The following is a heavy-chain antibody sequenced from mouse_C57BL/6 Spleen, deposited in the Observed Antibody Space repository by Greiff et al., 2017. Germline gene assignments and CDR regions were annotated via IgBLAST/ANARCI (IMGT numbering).Heavy chain of an antibody. CDR2: IRNKANGYTT. Sequence: EVKLMESGGGLVQPGGSLILSCAASGFTFTDYYMSWVRQPPGKALEWLGFIRNKANGYTTEYSASVKGRFTISRDNSQSILYLQMNALRAEDSATYYCARYDYYFDYWGQGTTLTVSS. V-gene: IGHV7-3*01. CDR3: ARYDYYFDY. CDR1: GFTFTDYY. J-gene: IGHJ2*01.